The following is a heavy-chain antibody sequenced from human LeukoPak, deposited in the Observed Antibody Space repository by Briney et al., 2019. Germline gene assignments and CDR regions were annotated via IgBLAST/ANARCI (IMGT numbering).Heavy chain of an antibody. Sequence: SETLSLTCAVYGGSFSGYYWSWIRQPPGKGLEWIGEINHSGSTNYNPSLKSRVTISIDTSKNQFSLKLSSVTAADTAVYYCARHVPIPYSSGSYFDYWGQGTLVTVSS. CDR3: ARHVPIPYSSGSYFDY. J-gene: IGHJ4*02. D-gene: IGHD6-19*01. V-gene: IGHV4-34*01. CDR2: INHSGST. CDR1: GGSFSGYY.